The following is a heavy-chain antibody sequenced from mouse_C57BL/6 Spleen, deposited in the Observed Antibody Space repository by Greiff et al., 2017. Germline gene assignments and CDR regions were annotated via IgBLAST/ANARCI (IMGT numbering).Heavy chain of an antibody. CDR1: GYTFTSYW. J-gene: IGHJ2*01. D-gene: IGHD2-4*01. Sequence: VQLQQPGAELVKPGASVKLSCKASGYTFTSYWMHWVKQRPGQGLEWIGMIHPNSGSTNYNEKFKSKATLTVDKSSSTAYMQLSSLTSEDSAVYYCARAVYYDYEDYWGQGTTLTVSS. CDR3: ARAVYYDYEDY. V-gene: IGHV1-64*01. CDR2: IHPNSGST.